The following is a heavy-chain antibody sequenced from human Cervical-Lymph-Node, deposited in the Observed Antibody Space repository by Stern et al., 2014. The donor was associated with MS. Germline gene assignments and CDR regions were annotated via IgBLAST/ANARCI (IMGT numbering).Heavy chain of an antibody. J-gene: IGHJ4*02. D-gene: IGHD3-10*01. V-gene: IGHV3-9*01. Sequence: EVQLVQSGGGLVQPGRSLRLSCAASGFTFNDYAMHWVRQVPGKGLEWVSGISWNSGLTQYADSVKDQFTISRDNAKGSLYLQMNSLRVEDSALYFCPKSPRRESTKYFDYWGQGTLVTVSS. CDR3: PKSPRRESTKYFDY. CDR1: GFTFNDYA. CDR2: ISWNSGLT.